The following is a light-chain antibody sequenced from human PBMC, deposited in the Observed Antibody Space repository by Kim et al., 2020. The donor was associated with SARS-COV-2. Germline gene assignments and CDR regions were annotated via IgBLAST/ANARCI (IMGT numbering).Light chain of an antibody. CDR1: SLRSYY. CDR2: GKN. Sequence: ALGQTVRSTCQGDSLRSYYASWYQQKPGQAPVLVIYGKNNRPSGIPDRFSGSSSGNTASLTITGAQAEDEADYYCNSRDSSGNLVVFGGGTKVTVL. V-gene: IGLV3-19*01. CDR3: NSRDSSGNLVV. J-gene: IGLJ2*01.